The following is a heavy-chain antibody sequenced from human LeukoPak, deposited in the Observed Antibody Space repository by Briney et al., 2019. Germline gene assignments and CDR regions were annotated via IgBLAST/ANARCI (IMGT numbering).Heavy chain of an antibody. CDR1: GFTFSDYW. J-gene: IGHJ4*02. D-gene: IGHD5-18*01. CDR2: IKQDGSDK. CDR3: ARAGYTYITLYC. Sequence: GGSLRLSCAASGFTFSDYWMTWVRQAPGKGLEWVANIKQDGSDKHYVDSVKGRFIISRDNAKNSLYLLMNSLRAEDTAVYYCARAGYTYITLYCWGQGTLVTVSS. V-gene: IGHV3-7*01.